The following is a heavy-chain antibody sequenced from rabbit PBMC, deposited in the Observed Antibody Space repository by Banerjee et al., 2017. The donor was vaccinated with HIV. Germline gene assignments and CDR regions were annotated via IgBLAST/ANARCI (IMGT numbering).Heavy chain of an antibody. CDR2: ITTSSGST. V-gene: IGHV1S45*01. Sequence: QEQLEESGGDLVKPEGSLTLSCTASGIDLSSCGISWVRQAPGKGLEWIAWITTSSGSTGYANWAKGRFTISTSSTPTLPLQMSRLPVADTATHFCARARARGGGSQTWWGPGPPV. CDR1: GIDLSSCG. D-gene: IGHD4-1*01. CDR3: ARARARGGGSQTW. J-gene: IGHJ4*01.